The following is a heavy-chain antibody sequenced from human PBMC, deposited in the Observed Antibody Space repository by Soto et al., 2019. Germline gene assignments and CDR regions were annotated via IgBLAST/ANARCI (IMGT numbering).Heavy chain of an antibody. D-gene: IGHD1-26*01. CDR1: GYTFTSYD. V-gene: IGHV1-2*04. CDR3: GRWGIVAPYPAYYYYGMDV. J-gene: IGHJ6*02. Sequence: ASVKVSWKAAGYTFTSYDINWGRQATGQGLEWMGWINPNSGGTNYAQKFQGWVTMTRDTSISTAYMELSRLRSDDTAVYYCGRWGIVAPYPAYYYYGMDVWGQGTTVTVSS. CDR2: INPNSGGT.